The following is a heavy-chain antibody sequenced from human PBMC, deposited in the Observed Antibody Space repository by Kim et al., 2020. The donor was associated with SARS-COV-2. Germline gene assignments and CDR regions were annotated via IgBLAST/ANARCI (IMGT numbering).Heavy chain of an antibody. CDR3: ATESRITMVRERADY. CDR1: GFTFSSYA. D-gene: IGHD3-10*01. J-gene: IGHJ4*02. V-gene: IGHV3-23*01. CDR2: ISGSGGST. Sequence: GGSLRLSCAASGFTFSSYAMSWVRQAPGKGLEWVSAISGSGGSTYYADSVKGRFTISRDNSKNTLYLQMNSLRAEDTAVYYCATESRITMVRERADYWGQGTLVTVSS.